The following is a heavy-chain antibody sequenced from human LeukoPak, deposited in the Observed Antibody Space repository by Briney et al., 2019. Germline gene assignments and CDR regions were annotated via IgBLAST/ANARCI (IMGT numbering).Heavy chain of an antibody. Sequence: PSETLSLTCTVSGGSISSSSYYWGWIRQPPGKGLEWIGSIYYSGSTYYNPSLKSRVTISVDTSKNQFSLKLSSVTAADTAVYYCAREVRISSDPDYWGQGTLVTVSS. CDR3: AREVRISSDPDY. CDR1: GGSISSSSYY. J-gene: IGHJ4*02. V-gene: IGHV4-39*07. CDR2: IYYSGST. D-gene: IGHD6-19*01.